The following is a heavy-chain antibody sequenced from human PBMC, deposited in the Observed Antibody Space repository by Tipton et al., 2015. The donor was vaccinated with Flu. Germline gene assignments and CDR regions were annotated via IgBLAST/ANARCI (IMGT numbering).Heavy chain of an antibody. J-gene: IGHJ6*03. V-gene: IGHV3-23*01. CDR3: AKGPTGSLYYYYYYMDV. Sequence: SLRLSCAASGFTFSSYAMSWVRQAPGKGLEWVSAISGSGGSTYYADSVKGRFTISRDNSKNTLYLQMNSLRAEDTAVYYCAKGPTGSLYYYYYYMDVWGKGTTVTVSS. CDR1: GFTFSSYA. D-gene: IGHD1-14*01. CDR2: ISGSGGST.